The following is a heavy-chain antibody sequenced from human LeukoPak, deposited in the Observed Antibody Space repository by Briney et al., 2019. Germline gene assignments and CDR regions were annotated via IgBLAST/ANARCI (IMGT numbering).Heavy chain of an antibody. CDR3: ARGASGSSWYQDWFDP. V-gene: IGHV5-51*01. J-gene: IGHJ5*02. CDR2: IYPGDSDT. D-gene: IGHD6-13*01. Sequence: GESLKISCKGSGYSFTSYWIGWVRQMPGKGLEWMGIIYPGDSDTRYSPSFQGQVTISADKSISTAYLQWSSLKASDTAMYYCARGASGSSWYQDWFDPWGQGTLVTVSS. CDR1: GYSFTSYW.